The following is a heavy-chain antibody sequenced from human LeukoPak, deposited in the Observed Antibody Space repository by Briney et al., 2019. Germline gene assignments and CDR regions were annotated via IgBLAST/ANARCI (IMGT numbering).Heavy chain of an antibody. CDR1: GGSFSGYY. CDR2: INHSGST. CDR3: ARHDDWSRHADY. J-gene: IGHJ4*02. Sequence: SETLSLTCAVCGGSFSGYYWSWIRQPPGKGLEWIGEINHSGSTNYNPSLKSRVTISVDTSKNQFSLKLSSVTAADTAVYYCARHDDWSRHADYWGQGTLVTVSS. D-gene: IGHD3-9*01. V-gene: IGHV4-34*01.